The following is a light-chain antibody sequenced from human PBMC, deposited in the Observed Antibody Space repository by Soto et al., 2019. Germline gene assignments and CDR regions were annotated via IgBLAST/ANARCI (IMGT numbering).Light chain of an antibody. Sequence: QSVLTQSPSVSEAPRQRVTISCSGSNSNIGNNAVNWYQQLPGKAPKLLIYYDDLLPSGVSDRFSGSKSGTSASLAISGLQSEDEADYYCATWDDSLNGPVFGGGTQLTVL. CDR3: ATWDDSLNGPV. V-gene: IGLV1-36*01. CDR1: NSNIGNNA. CDR2: YDD. J-gene: IGLJ2*01.